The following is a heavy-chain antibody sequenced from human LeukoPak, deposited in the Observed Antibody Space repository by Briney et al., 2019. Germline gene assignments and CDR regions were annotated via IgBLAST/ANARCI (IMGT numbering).Heavy chain of an antibody. J-gene: IGHJ5*02. V-gene: IGHV3-43*02. CDR1: GFTFSTYP. D-gene: IGHD1-26*01. CDR2: ISGDGGST. Sequence: GGSLRLSCVASGFTFSTYPMNWVRQAPGKGLEWVSLISGDGGSTFYADSVRGRFTISRDNSKNSLSLQMSGLRSEDTALYFCVRESERSGWFDHWGQGTLVTVSS. CDR3: VRESERSGWFDH.